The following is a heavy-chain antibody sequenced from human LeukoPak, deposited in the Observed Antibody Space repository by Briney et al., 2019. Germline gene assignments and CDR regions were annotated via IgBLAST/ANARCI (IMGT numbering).Heavy chain of an antibody. V-gene: IGHV3-30*02. CDR1: GFTFSSYG. CDR3: AKEPPYDSSGSFDY. CDR2: IRYDGSNK. J-gene: IGHJ4*02. D-gene: IGHD3-22*01. Sequence: GGSLRLSCAASGFTFSSYGMHWVRQAPGKGLESVAFIRYDGSNKYYADSVKGRFTISRDNSKNTLSVQMNSLRAEDTAVYFCAKEPPYDSSGSFDYWGQGTLVTVSS.